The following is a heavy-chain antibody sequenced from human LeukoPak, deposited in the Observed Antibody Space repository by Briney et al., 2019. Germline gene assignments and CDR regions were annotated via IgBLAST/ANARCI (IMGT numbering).Heavy chain of an antibody. Sequence: SETLSLTCTVSGGSISSYYWSWIRQPPGKGLEWIGYIYYSGSTNYNPSLKSRVTISVDTSKNQFSLKLSSVTAADTAVYYCARQNILTGYYHGDFDYWGQGTLVTVSS. J-gene: IGHJ4*02. V-gene: IGHV4-59*08. CDR2: IYYSGST. D-gene: IGHD3-9*01. CDR1: GGSISSYY. CDR3: ARQNILTGYYHGDFDY.